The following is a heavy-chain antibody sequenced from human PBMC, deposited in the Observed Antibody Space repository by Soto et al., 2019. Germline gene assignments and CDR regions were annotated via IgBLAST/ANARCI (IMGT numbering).Heavy chain of an antibody. CDR1: GFTFSGYS. V-gene: IGHV3-48*02. J-gene: IGHJ4*02. CDR3: VREDILGVRSFDY. Sequence: PEGSLRLSCAASGFTFSGYSVNWVRQAPGKGLEWISYISSGSKTIYYADSVKGRFIVSRDNAKNSQYLQMSSLRDEDTAVYYCVREDILGVRSFDYWGQGTLVTVSS. CDR2: ISSGSKTI. D-gene: IGHD3-9*01.